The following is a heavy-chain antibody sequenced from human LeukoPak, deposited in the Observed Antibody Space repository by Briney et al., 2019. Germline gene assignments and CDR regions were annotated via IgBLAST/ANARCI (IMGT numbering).Heavy chain of an antibody. CDR1: GFTFSSYE. V-gene: IGHV3-48*03. D-gene: IGHD1-14*01. J-gene: IGHJ6*02. CDR2: ISSSGSTI. CDR3: ARDHHALYYYGMDV. Sequence: PGGSLRLSCAASGFTFSSYEMIWVRQAPGKGLDWVSYISSSGSTIYYADSVKGRFTISRDNDKNSLYLQMNSLRAEDTAVYYCARDHHALYYYGMDVWGQGTTVTVSS.